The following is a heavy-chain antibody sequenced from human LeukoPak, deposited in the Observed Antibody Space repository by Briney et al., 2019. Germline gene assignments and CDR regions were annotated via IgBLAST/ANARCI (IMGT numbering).Heavy chain of an antibody. Sequence: KPSETLSLTCTVSDGSISGFYWSWIRQPPGKGLEWIGYMYILRSTNYNPSLKSQVTISVDTSKNQFSLKLSSVTAADTAVYYCARVGYCTGGSCYSDYLDGMDVWGQGTPVTVSS. CDR1: DGSISGFY. J-gene: IGHJ6*02. CDR2: MYILRST. CDR3: ARVGYCTGGSCYSDYLDGMDV. D-gene: IGHD2-15*01. V-gene: IGHV4-59*01.